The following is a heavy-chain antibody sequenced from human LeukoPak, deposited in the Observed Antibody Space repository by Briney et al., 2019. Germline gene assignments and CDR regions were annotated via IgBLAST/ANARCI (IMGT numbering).Heavy chain of an antibody. V-gene: IGHV1-46*01. Sequence: ASVKVSCKASVYTFSSYYMHWVRQAPGQGLEWMGIINPSAGSTIYAQKFQGRFTITRDTSTSTVYMELSSLRCEDTAVYYCARVPGGEGTADDYWGQGTLVSVSS. J-gene: IGHJ4*02. CDR1: VYTFSSYY. CDR3: ARVPGGEGTADDY. CDR2: INPSAGST. D-gene: IGHD3-10*01.